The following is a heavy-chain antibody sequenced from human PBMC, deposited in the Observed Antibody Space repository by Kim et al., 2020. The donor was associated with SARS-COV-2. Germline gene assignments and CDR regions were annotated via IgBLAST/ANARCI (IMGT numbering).Heavy chain of an antibody. CDR1: GGTFSSYA. CDR3: SKQPDSSRDLFDY. V-gene: IGHV1-69*13. J-gene: IGHJ4*02. D-gene: IGHD6-13*01. CDR2: IIPIFGTA. Sequence: SVKVSCKASGGTFSSYAISWVRQAPGQGLEWMGGIIPIFGTANYAQKFQGRVTITADESTSTAYMELSSLRSEDTAVYYCSKQPDSSRDLFDYWGQGTLVTVSS.